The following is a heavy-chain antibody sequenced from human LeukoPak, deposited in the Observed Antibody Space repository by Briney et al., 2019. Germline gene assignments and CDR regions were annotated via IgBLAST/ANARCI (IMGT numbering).Heavy chain of an antibody. V-gene: IGHV3-48*04. D-gene: IGHD3-10*01. J-gene: IGHJ3*02. CDR3: ARGLSYGSGSSI. CDR1: GFTFNTYS. CDR2: ISSSSSTI. Sequence: PGGSLRLSCAASGFTFNTYSMNWVRQAPGKGLEWVSYISSSSSTIYYADSVKGRFTISRDNAKNSLYLQMNTLRAEDTAVYYCARGLSYGSGSSISGQGTMVTVSS.